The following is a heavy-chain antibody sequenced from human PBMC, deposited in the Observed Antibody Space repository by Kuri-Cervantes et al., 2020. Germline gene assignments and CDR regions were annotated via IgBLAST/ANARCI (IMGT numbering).Heavy chain of an antibody. CDR1: GYFISSGYY. Sequence: SETLSLTCTVSGYFISSGYYWGWIRQPPGKGLEWIVNVFHRGTTYYNLSPRSRVTISVDTYKNQFSLKVSSVTAADTAVYFCARYNGYDYFDYWGHGTLVTVSS. V-gene: IGHV4-38-2*02. CDR2: VFHRGTT. D-gene: IGHD5-12*01. J-gene: IGHJ4*01. CDR3: ARYNGYDYFDY.